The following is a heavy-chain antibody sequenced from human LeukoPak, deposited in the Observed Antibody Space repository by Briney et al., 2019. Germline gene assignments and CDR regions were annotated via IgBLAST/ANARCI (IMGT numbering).Heavy chain of an antibody. V-gene: IGHV3-23*01. D-gene: IGHD4-17*01. CDR1: GFTFSSYA. CDR2: ISGSGIRT. CDR3: AKDQAPYGDYGRYYFDY. J-gene: IGHJ4*02. Sequence: GGSLRLSCAGSGFTFSSYAMSWVRQAPGKELEWVSAISGSGIRTYYADSVKGRFTISRDNSKNTLYLQMNSLRAEDTAVYYCAKDQAPYGDYGRYYFDYWGQGTLVTVSS.